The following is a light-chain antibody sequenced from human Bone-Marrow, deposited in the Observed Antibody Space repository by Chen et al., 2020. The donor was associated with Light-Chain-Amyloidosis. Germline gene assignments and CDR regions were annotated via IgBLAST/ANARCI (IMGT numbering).Light chain of an antibody. CDR3: QVWDRSSDRPV. J-gene: IGLJ3*02. V-gene: IGLV3-21*02. Sequence: SYVLTQPSSVSVAPGQTATIACGGNNIGSTSVHWYQQMPGQAPLLVVYDDSDRPSGFPERWSGTNSGNTATLTISRDEAGDEADYYCQVWDRSSDRPVFGGGTKLTVL. CDR1: NIGSTS. CDR2: DDS.